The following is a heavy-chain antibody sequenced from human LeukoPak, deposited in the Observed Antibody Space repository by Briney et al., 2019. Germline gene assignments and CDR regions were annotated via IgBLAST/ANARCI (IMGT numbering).Heavy chain of an antibody. CDR1: GFSFSSYG. CDR3: ARDQRGFSYSKYYFDY. J-gene: IGHJ4*02. CDR2: IWYDGTNK. Sequence: GESLKISCAASGFSFSSYGMHWVRQAPGKGLEWVAVIWYDGTNKYYADSVKGRFTISRDNSKNTLYLQMSSLRAEDTAVYYCARDQRGFSYSKYYFDYWGQGTLVTVSS. D-gene: IGHD5-18*01. V-gene: IGHV3-33*01.